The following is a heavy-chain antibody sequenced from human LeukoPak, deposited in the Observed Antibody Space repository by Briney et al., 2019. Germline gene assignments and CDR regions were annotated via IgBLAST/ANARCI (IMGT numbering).Heavy chain of an antibody. CDR2: IYYSGRA. CDR3: ARHRTAMKHYGPYDAFDI. D-gene: IGHD3-10*01. J-gene: IGHJ3*02. Sequence: SETLSLTCTVSGVSISSSDYYWGWIRQPPGKGLEWIGSIYYSGRAYYNPPLKSRVTISEDTSKNQFSLKLSSVTAADTAVYYCARHRTAMKHYGPYDAFDIWGQGTMVTVSS. CDR1: GVSISSSDYY. V-gene: IGHV4-39*01.